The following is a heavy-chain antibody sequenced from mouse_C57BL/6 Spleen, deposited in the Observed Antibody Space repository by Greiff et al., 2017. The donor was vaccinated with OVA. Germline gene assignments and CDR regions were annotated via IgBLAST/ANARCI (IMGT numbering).Heavy chain of an antibody. CDR3: ARQGYDYERAMDY. CDR1: GFTFSSYG. Sequence: EVMLVESGGDLVKPGGSLKLSCAASGFTFSSYGMSWVRQTPDKRLEWVATISSGGSYTYYPDSVKGRFTITRDKAKNTLYLQMRSLKSEDTAIYYCARQGYDYERAMDYWGQGTSVTVSS. V-gene: IGHV5-6*02. CDR2: ISSGGSYT. D-gene: IGHD2-4*01. J-gene: IGHJ4*01.